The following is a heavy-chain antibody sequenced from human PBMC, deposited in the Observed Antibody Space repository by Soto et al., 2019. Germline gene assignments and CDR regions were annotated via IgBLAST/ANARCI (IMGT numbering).Heavy chain of an antibody. D-gene: IGHD3-10*01. J-gene: IGHJ5*02. CDR1: GGSFSGYY. CDR3: ARHYGSGSYGWFDP. CDR2: INHSGST. V-gene: IGHV4-34*01. Sequence: QVQLQQWGAGLLKPSETLSLTCAVYGGSFSGYYWGWIRQPPGKGRGWIGEINHSGSTNYNPSLKSRVTISVDTSKNQFSLKLSSVTAADTAVYYCARHYGSGSYGWFDPWGQGTLVTVSS.